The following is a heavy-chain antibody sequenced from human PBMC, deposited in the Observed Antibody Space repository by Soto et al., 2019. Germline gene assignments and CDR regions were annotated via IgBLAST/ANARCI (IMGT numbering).Heavy chain of an antibody. CDR2: INHSGST. CDR3: AIPDATRGYRKLSYYFDY. D-gene: IGHD5-18*01. CDR1: GGSFSGYY. V-gene: IGHV4-34*01. J-gene: IGHJ4*02. Sequence: PSETLSLTCAVYGGSFSGYYWSRIRQPPGKGLEWIGEINHSGSTNYNPSLKSRVTISVDTSKNQFSLKLSSVTAADTAVYYCAIPDATRGYRKLSYYFDYWGQGTLVTVSS.